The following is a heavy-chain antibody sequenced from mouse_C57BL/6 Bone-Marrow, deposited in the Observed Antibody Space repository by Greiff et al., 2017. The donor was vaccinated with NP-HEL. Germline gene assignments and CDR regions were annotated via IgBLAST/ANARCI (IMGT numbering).Heavy chain of an antibody. CDR1: GFSLSTSGMG. Sequence: QVTLKVSGPGILQSSQTLSLTCSFSGFSLSTSGMGVSWIRQPSGKGLEWLAHIYWDDDKRYNPSLKSRLTIAKDTSRNQVFLKITSVDAADTATYSCARRFGSGYYYAMDYWGQGTSVTVSS. J-gene: IGHJ4*01. D-gene: IGHD3-2*02. V-gene: IGHV8-12*01. CDR2: IYWDDDK. CDR3: ARRFGSGYYYAMDY.